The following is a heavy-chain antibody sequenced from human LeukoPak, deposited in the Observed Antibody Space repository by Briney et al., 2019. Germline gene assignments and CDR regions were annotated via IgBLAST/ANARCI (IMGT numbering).Heavy chain of an antibody. D-gene: IGHD3-10*01. V-gene: IGHV4-59*01. CDR1: GGSISSYY. CDR3: ARDRGQGSPHFDY. CDR2: IYYSGST. J-gene: IGHJ4*02. Sequence: SETLPLTCSVSGGSISSYYWSWIRQPPGKGLEWIGYIYYSGSTNYNPSLKSRVTISVDTSRNQFSLKLSSVTAADTAVYYCARDRGQGSPHFDYWGQGTLVTVSS.